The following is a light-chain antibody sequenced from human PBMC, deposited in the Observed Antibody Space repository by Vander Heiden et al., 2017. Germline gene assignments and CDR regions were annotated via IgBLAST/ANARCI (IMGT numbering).Light chain of an antibody. CDR1: NLGDKY. CDR2: QDS. V-gene: IGLV3-1*01. CDR3: QAWDSSTGEV. Sequence: SYELTQPPSVSVSPGQTASITCSGDNLGDKYACWYQQKPGQSPVLVIYQDSKRPSGFPERFSGSNSGNTATLTISGTQAMDEADYYCQAWDSSTGEVFGGGTKLTVL. J-gene: IGLJ2*01.